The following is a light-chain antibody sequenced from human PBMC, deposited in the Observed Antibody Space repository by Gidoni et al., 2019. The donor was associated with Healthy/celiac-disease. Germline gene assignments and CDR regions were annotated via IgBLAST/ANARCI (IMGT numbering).Light chain of an antibody. V-gene: IGLV1-47*01. CDR1: SSNIGSNY. CDR3: AAWDDSLSGWV. CDR2: RNN. Sequence: QSVLTQPPSASGTPGQRVTISCSGSSSNIGSNYLDWYQQLPGTAPKLLSYRNNQRPSGVPDRFSGSKSGTSASLAISGLRSEDEADYYCAAWDDSLSGWVFGGGTKLTVL. J-gene: IGLJ3*02.